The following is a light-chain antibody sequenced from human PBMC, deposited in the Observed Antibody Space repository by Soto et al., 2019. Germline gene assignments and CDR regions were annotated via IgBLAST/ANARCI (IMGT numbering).Light chain of an antibody. CDR1: QSVLFTSNNKNY. CDR2: WAS. CDR3: QQYYTLPLT. J-gene: IGKJ4*01. Sequence: DFVMTPSPDSLAVSLGERATINCESRQSVLFTSNNKNYLAWYQQKPGQPPKLLLSWASARESGVPERFSGSGSGTLFTLSIGSLQAEDVAVYYCQQYYTLPLTFGGGTKVDIK. V-gene: IGKV4-1*01.